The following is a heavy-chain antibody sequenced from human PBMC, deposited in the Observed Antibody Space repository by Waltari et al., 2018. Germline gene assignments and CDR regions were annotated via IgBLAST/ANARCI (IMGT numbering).Heavy chain of an antibody. Sequence: QVQLVQSGAEVKKPGAAVKVSCQASGYLFSNYYIHSVRQAPGQGLEWMGWINPKSGGTHFAQKFQNRVTMTRDTSIYTAYMEVRRLTSDDTAVYYCAREAGEGATLAEYFHHWGQGTLVTVSS. CDR1: GYLFSNYY. CDR2: INPKSGGT. D-gene: IGHD1-26*01. V-gene: IGHV1-2*02. CDR3: AREAGEGATLAEYFHH. J-gene: IGHJ1*01.